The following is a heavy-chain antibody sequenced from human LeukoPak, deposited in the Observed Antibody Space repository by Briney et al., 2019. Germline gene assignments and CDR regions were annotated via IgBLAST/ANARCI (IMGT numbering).Heavy chain of an antibody. D-gene: IGHD5-18*01. V-gene: IGHV4-38-2*02. CDR3: ARAPDTAMVQGVDWFDP. J-gene: IGHJ5*02. Sequence: SETLSLTCTVSGYSISSGYYWGWIRQLPGKGLEWIGSIYHSGSTYYNPSLKSRVTISVDTSKNQFSLNLSSVTAADTAVYYCARAPDTAMVQGVDWFDPWGQGTLVTVSS. CDR2: IYHSGST. CDR1: GYSISSGYY.